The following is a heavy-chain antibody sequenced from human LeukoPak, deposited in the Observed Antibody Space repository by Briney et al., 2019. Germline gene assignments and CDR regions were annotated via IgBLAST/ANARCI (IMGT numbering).Heavy chain of an antibody. D-gene: IGHD1-26*01. CDR1: GYTFTSYY. Sequence: ASVKVSCKASGYTFTSYYMHWVRQAPGQGLEWMGIINPSGGSTSYAQKFQGRVTMTRDTSTSTAYMELRSLRSDDTAVYYCAGPVGANLYYYYGMDVWGQGTTVTVSS. V-gene: IGHV1-46*01. CDR3: AGPVGANLYYYYGMDV. CDR2: INPSGGST. J-gene: IGHJ6*02.